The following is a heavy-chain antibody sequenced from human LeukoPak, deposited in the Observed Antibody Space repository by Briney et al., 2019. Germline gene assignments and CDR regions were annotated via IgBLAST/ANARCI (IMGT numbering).Heavy chain of an antibody. Sequence: QPGGSLRLSCAASGFTFSSYWMNWVRQAPGKGLEWVANIKQDGSEKYYVDSVKGRFTVSRDNAKNSLYLQMNSLRVEDTAVYYCARAQLAWDAANWGQGTLVTVSS. V-gene: IGHV3-7*04. J-gene: IGHJ4*02. CDR1: GFTFSSYW. CDR2: IKQDGSEK. D-gene: IGHD6-13*01. CDR3: ARAQLAWDAAN.